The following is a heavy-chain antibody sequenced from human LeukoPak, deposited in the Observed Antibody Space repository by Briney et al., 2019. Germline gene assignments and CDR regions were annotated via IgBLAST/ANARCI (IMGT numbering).Heavy chain of an antibody. V-gene: IGHV1-2*02. CDR1: GYSFTAYY. D-gene: IGHD3-10*01. CDR3: ARAYGSGSSYHPDY. J-gene: IGHJ4*02. Sequence: GASVKVSCTASGYSFTAYYMHWVRQAPGQGLAYMGWINPNSGGTNSSQKFQDRVTLTRDTSISTAYMELSSLTSDDTAVYYCARAYGSGSSYHPDYWGQGTLVTVSS. CDR2: INPNSGGT.